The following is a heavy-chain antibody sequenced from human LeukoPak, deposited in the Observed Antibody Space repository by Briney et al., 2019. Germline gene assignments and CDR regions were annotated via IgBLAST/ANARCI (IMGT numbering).Heavy chain of an antibody. CDR2: INHSGST. V-gene: IGHV4-39*07. CDR3: ARDTNWFDP. Sequence: SETLSLTCTVSGGSISSSAYHWGWIRQPPGKGLEWIGEINHSGSTNYNPSLKSRVTISVDTSKNQFSLKLSSVTAADTAVYYCARDTNWFDPWGQGTLVTVSS. J-gene: IGHJ5*02. CDR1: GGSISSSAYH.